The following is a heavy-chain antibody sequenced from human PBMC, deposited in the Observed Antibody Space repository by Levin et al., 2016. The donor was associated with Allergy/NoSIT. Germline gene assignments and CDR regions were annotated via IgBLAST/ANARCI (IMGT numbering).Heavy chain of an antibody. V-gene: IGHV3-30*03. CDR3: VRDGGTHARFDY. D-gene: IGHD3-3*01. Sequence: GESLKISCSASGFTFSGYAMHWVRQPPGKGLEWVAVIPYDGSYKHYADSVKGRFTISRDNSKNTLYLQMNSLRGEDTAVYYCVRDGGTHARFDYWGQGILVSVSS. CDR1: GFTFSGYA. J-gene: IGHJ4*02. CDR2: IPYDGSYK.